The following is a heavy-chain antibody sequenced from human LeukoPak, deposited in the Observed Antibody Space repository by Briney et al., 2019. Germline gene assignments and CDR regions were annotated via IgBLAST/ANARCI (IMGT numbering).Heavy chain of an antibody. CDR3: IQWYHPLAPLPH. Sequence: GVLRLSCAASGITFSSYGMSWVRQPPGKGLEWVGRIKSKTDGGTTDYAAPVKGRFTISRDDSKTTLYLQINSLKSEDTAVYYCIQWYHPLAPLPHWGQGTLVTVSS. CDR1: GITFSSYG. CDR2: IKSKTDGGTT. V-gene: IGHV3-15*01. J-gene: IGHJ4*02. D-gene: IGHD1-14*01.